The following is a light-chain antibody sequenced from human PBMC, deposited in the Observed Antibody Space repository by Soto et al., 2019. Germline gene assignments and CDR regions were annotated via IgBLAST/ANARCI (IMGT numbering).Light chain of an antibody. CDR2: AAS. Sequence: DIPMTQSPTSLSASVGDRVTITCRASQGIRNFVAWYQQKPGKAPKLLIYAASTLQSGVPSRFSGSGSGTDFTLTINSLQPGDIATYSCQKYSIVPVFGPGTKVEIK. J-gene: IGKJ3*01. CDR1: QGIRNF. CDR3: QKYSIVPV. V-gene: IGKV1-27*01.